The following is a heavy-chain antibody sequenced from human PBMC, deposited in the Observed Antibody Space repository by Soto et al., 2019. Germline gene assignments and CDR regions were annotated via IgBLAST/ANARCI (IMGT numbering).Heavy chain of an antibody. J-gene: IGHJ6*02. CDR1: GYSFTSYY. CDR2: IHPGDSET. Sequence: GESLKISCKGSGYSFTSYYIAWVRQMPGKGLEWMGIIHPGDSETRYSPSFQGHVIISADKSISSAYLQWSSLEAADTAMYYCARQRITRVRGVSSSGLDVWGQGTTVT. D-gene: IGHD3-10*01. CDR3: ARQRITRVRGVSSSGLDV. V-gene: IGHV5-51*01.